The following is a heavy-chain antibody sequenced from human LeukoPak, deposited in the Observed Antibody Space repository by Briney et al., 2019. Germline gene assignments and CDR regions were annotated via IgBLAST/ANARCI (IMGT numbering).Heavy chain of an antibody. CDR3: ARAAASGWFDP. J-gene: IGHJ5*02. CDR2: IYTSGST. V-gene: IGHV4-61*02. D-gene: IGHD6-25*01. CDR1: GGSISSGSYY. Sequence: PSQTLSLTCTVSGGSISSGSYYWSWIRQPAGKGLEWIGRIYTSGSTNYNPSLKSRVTISVDTSKNQFSLKLSSVTAADTAVYYCARAAASGWFDPWGQGTLVTVSS.